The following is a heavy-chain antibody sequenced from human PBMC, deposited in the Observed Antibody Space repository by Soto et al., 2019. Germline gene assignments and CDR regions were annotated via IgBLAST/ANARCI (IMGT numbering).Heavy chain of an antibody. CDR1: GFTFSSYA. Sequence: QVQLVESGGGVVQPGRSLRLSCAASGFTFSSYAMHWXXXXXXXXXXXXXFISYDGSNKYFANSVKGRFTISRDNSKXXXXXXXXXXXXXXXXXXXXXXXXXXXXXXXXXXXXLWGRGTLVTVSS. CDR3: XXXXXXXXXXXXXXXXL. CDR2: ISYDGSNK. V-gene: IGHV3-30-3*01. J-gene: IGHJ2*01.